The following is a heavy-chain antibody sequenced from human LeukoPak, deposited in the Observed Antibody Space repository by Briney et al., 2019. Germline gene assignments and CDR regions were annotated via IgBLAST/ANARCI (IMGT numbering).Heavy chain of an antibody. D-gene: IGHD6-13*01. Sequence: GGSLRLSCAASGFTFSSYAMTWVRQAPGKGLEWVSDISGGGGSTNYADSVKGRFTISRDNSKNTLYLQMNRLRAEDTAVYYCAKFPSSSTWSYYFDYWGQGTLVTVSA. CDR3: AKFPSSSTWSYYFDY. J-gene: IGHJ4*02. CDR2: ISGGGGST. CDR1: GFTFSSYA. V-gene: IGHV3-23*01.